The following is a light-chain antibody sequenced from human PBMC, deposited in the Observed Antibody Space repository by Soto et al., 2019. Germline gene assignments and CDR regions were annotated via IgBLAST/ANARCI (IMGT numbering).Light chain of an antibody. CDR1: HSISIW. V-gene: IGKV1-5*03. CDR3: KQYNSYPWK. J-gene: IGKJ1*01. CDR2: KAS. Sequence: DIHMTQSPSTLSASVWYRVTITFLASHSISIWLALYQQKPGKAPKLLIYKASSLESGVPSRFRGSGSGTEFTINISSLQPDDFANYYCKQYNSYPWKFGQGTXVDIK.